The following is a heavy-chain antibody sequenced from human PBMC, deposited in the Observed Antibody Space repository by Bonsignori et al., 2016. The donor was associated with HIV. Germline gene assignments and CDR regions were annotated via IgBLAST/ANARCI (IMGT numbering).Heavy chain of an antibody. J-gene: IGHJ4*02. Sequence: EVQLLESGGGLVQPGGSLRLSCAASGFTFSNYAVNWVRQAPGKGLEWVSTISDGGDTTYYADYVKGQFTISRDNSKNTLYLQMNSLRAEDTAIYYCAIIAAAAGTIGYFDYWGQG. CDR3: AIIAAAAGTIGYFDY. V-gene: IGHV3-23*01. CDR1: GFTFSNYA. CDR2: ISDGGDTT. D-gene: IGHD6-13*01.